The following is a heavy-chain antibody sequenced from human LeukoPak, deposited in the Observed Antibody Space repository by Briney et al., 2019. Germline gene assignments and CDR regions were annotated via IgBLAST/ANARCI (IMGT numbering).Heavy chain of an antibody. J-gene: IGHJ5*02. Sequence: SVKVSCKASGGTFSSYAISWVRQASGQGLEWMGGIIPIFGTANYAQKFQGRVTITADESTSTAYMELSSLRSEDTAVYYCARGQSGYSYGQLWFDPWGQGTLVTVSS. D-gene: IGHD5-18*01. CDR3: ARGQSGYSYGQLWFDP. V-gene: IGHV1-69*13. CDR1: GGTFSSYA. CDR2: IIPIFGTA.